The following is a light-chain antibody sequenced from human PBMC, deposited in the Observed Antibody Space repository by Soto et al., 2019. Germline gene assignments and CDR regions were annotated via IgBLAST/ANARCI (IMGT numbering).Light chain of an antibody. Sequence: EIVFTQSPATLSLSPGERATLSCRASQSVSSYLAWYQQKPGQAPRLLIYDASNRATGIPARFSGSGSGTDFTLTISSLEPEDFAVYYCQQRSNWLITFGQGTRLEI. J-gene: IGKJ5*01. V-gene: IGKV3-11*01. CDR3: QQRSNWLIT. CDR2: DAS. CDR1: QSVSSY.